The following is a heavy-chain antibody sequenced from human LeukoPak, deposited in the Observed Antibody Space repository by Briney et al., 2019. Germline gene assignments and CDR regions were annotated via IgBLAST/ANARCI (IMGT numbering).Heavy chain of an antibody. CDR3: AKGANSSDWYSRYFDL. D-gene: IGHD6-19*01. V-gene: IGHV3-30*18. J-gene: IGHJ2*01. Sequence: GGSLRLSCAASGFTFSNYGMHWVRQAQGKGLEWVAVTSYDGSNKKYVDSVKGRFSISRDDSKNTLYLQMNSLRAEDTAVYYCAKGANSSDWYSRYFDLWGRGTLVTVSS. CDR1: GFTFSNYG. CDR2: TSYDGSNK.